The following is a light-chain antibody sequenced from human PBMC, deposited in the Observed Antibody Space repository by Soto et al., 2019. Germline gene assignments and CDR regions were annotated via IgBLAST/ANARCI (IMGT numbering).Light chain of an antibody. J-gene: IGKJ2*01. CDR2: GAS. V-gene: IGKV3D-15*01. CDR3: QQYSNRYY. CDR1: QSVSSS. Sequence: EIVMTQSPATLSVSPGERATLSCRASQSVSSSLAWYQHKPGQAPRLLIYGASIRATGIPGRFSGSGSGTEFTLTISSLQSEDFAAYYWQQYSNRYYFGQGTKLEIK.